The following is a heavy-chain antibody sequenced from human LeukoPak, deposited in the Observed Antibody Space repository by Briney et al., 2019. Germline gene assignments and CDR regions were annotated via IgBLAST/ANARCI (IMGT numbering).Heavy chain of an antibody. CDR1: GGSFSGYY. J-gene: IGHJ4*02. V-gene: IGHV4-34*01. Sequence: SETLSLTCAVYGGSFSGYYWSWIRQPPGKGLEWIGEINHSGSTNYNPSLKSRVTISVDTSKNQFSLKLSSVTAADTAVYYCARGSLIPDPKRASVWGQGSLVTVSS. CDR2: INHSGST. CDR3: ARGSLIPDPKRASV. D-gene: IGHD2-2*01.